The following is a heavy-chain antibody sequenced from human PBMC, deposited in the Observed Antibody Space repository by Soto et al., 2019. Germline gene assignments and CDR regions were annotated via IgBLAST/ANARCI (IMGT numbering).Heavy chain of an antibody. CDR3: DSSTNGSRNNCHHRNWFDP. J-gene: IGHJ5*02. D-gene: IGHD2-2*01. V-gene: IGHV1-69*02. CDR2: IIPVLGIA. CDR1: GVTFSSYT. Sequence: QVQLVKSGAEVKKPGSSVKVSCKASGVTFSSYTISWVRQAPGQGLEWMGRIIPVLGIANYAQKFQGRVTITADKSTSTAYMELSSMSCEDTAVYYLDSSTNGSRNNCHHRNWFDPWGQGTLVTVSS.